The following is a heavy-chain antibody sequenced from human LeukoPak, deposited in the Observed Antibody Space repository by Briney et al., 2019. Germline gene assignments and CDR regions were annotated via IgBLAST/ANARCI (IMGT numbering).Heavy chain of an antibody. V-gene: IGHV3-33*06. D-gene: IGHD6-19*01. J-gene: IGHJ3*02. CDR3: AKEPKQWLGAFEI. CDR2: IWYDGTKS. CDR1: GSTFSNFA. Sequence: QAGGSLRLSCAASGSTFSNFAMHWVRQAPGEGPEWVALIWYDGTKSFYADSVQGRFTISRDNSRNTLSLQMNSLRGDDTAVYSCAKEPKQWLGAFEIWGQGALVTVSS.